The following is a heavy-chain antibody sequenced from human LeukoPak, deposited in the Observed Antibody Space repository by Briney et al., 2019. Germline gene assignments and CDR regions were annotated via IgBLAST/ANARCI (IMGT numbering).Heavy chain of an antibody. Sequence: GGSLRLSCAASGFTFSSYHMNWVRQAPGKGLGGVSYISIISSTIYYAASVKGRFTISRDDAKNSVYLQMNSLRDEDTAVYYCARTYERELDYWGQGTLVTVFS. CDR3: ARTYERELDY. V-gene: IGHV3-48*02. J-gene: IGHJ4*02. CDR1: GFTFSSYH. D-gene: IGHD5-12*01. CDR2: ISIISSTI.